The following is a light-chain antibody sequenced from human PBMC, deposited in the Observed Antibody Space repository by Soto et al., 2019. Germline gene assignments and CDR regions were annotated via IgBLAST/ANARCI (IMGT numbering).Light chain of an antibody. J-gene: IGKJ1*01. V-gene: IGKV1-5*03. CDR3: QQYNAYPWT. CDR1: QSISSW. Sequence: DIQMNQSPSTLPASVGDRVTITCRASQSISSWLAWYQQKPGKAPKLLIYKASTLESGVPSNFSGSGSGTEFSLTISSLQPEDFATYYCQQYNAYPWTFGQGTKVDVK. CDR2: KAS.